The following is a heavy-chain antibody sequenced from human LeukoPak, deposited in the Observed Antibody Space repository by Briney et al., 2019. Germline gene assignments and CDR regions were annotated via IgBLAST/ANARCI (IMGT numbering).Heavy chain of an antibody. D-gene: IGHD5-18*01. Sequence: GGSLRLSCAASGFTSSSYWMHWVRQAPGKGLVWVSRINTDGSSTSYADSVKGRFTISRDNAKNTLYLQMNSLRAEDTAVYYCARGGIQLWFYYYYYMDVWGKGTTVTVSS. J-gene: IGHJ6*03. V-gene: IGHV3-74*01. CDR1: GFTSSSYW. CDR2: INTDGSST. CDR3: ARGGIQLWFYYYYYMDV.